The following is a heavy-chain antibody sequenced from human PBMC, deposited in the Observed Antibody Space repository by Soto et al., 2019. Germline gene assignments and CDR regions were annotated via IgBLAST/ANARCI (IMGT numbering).Heavy chain of an antibody. CDR3: ARELYDILTGYLNWLDP. V-gene: IGHV4-4*02. CDR1: GGSISSSNW. CDR2: IYHSGST. D-gene: IGHD3-9*01. Sequence: PSETLSLTCAVSGGSISSSNWWSWVRQPPGKGLEWIGEIYHSGSTNYNPSLKSRVTISVDKSKNQFSLKLSSVTAADTAVYYCARELYDILTGYLNWLDPWGQGTLVT. J-gene: IGHJ5*02.